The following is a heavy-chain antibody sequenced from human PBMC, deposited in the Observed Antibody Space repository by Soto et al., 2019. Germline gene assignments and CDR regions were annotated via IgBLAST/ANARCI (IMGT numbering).Heavy chain of an antibody. CDR3: ATATEYGGYVAHFDY. CDR1: GGSVSSGSYY. V-gene: IGHV4-61*01. D-gene: IGHD5-12*01. CDR2: IYFSGST. J-gene: IGHJ4*02. Sequence: SETLSLTCTVSGGSVSSGSYYWNWIRQPPGKGLEWIGYIYFSGSTKYNPSLKSRVTISVDTSKHQFSLKLRSVTAADTAVYYCATATEYGGYVAHFDYWGQGTLVTVSS.